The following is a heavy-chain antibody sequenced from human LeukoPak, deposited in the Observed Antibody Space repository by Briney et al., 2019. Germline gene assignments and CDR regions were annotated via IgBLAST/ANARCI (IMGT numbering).Heavy chain of an antibody. V-gene: IGHV4-39*01. CDR1: GGSISSSSYY. CDR2: IFYSGST. CDR3: ARSFGVQLSHINDY. D-gene: IGHD1-1*01. Sequence: SETLSLTCTVPGGSISSSSYYWGWIRQPPGKGLEWIGCIFYSGSTYYNPSLKSRVTISVVTSKNQFSLKLSSVTAADTAVYYCARSFGVQLSHINDYWGQGTLVTVSS. J-gene: IGHJ4*02.